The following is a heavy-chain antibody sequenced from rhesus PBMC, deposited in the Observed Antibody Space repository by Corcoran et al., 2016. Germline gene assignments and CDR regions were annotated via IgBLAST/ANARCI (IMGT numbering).Heavy chain of an antibody. J-gene: IGHJ4*01. D-gene: IGHD3S6*01. CDR1: GASLSRNC. V-gene: IGHV4-80*01. Sequence: QVQLQESGPGLVEPSETLSLTCTVSGASLSRNCWGWIRPPPGKGLGWSGEINAYSGRTTTRPSLKCRLTLSTDASKTQVSLRLSFVTAADTAIYYCARHGQPMFDYWGQGVLVTVSS. CDR3: ARHGQPMFDY. CDR2: INAYSGRT.